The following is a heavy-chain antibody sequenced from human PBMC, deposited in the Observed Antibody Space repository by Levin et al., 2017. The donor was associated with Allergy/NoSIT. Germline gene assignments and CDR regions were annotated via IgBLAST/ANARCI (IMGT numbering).Heavy chain of an antibody. V-gene: IGHV4-59*01. CDR3: GRIDYGGNRQDS. D-gene: IGHD4-23*01. Sequence: SETLSLTCTVSGDSINNYYWSWIRQPPGKGLEWIGYIYNSGSTTYNPSLKSRVTISIDTSKNQFSLKLTSVTAADTAVYYCGRIDYGGNRQDSWGQGILVTVSS. CDR2: IYNSGST. J-gene: IGHJ4*02. CDR1: GDSINNYY.